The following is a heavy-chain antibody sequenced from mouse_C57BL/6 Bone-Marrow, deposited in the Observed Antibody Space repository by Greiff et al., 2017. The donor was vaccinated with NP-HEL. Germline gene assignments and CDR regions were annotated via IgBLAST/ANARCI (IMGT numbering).Heavy chain of an antibody. Sequence: QVHVKQSGTELVKPGASVKLSCKASGYTFTSYWMHWVKQRPGQGLEWIGNINPSNGGTNYNEKFKSKATLTVDKSSSTAYMQLSSLTSEDSAVYYCARKGGAGLNYFDYWGQGTTLTVSS. CDR2: INPSNGGT. CDR1: GYTFTSYW. CDR3: ARKGGAGLNYFDY. J-gene: IGHJ2*01. D-gene: IGHD3-3*01. V-gene: IGHV1-53*01.